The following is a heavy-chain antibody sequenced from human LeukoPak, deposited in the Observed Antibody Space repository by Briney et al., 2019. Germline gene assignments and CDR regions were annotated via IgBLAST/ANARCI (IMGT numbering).Heavy chain of an antibody. CDR1: GYTLTELS. J-gene: IGHJ4*02. CDR3: LGAGFSPDY. CDR2: FVPEVGET. V-gene: IGHV1-24*01. D-gene: IGHD3-10*01. Sequence: ASVKVSCKVSGYTLTELSMHWVRQAPGKGLEWMGGFVPEVGETIYAQKFQGRVTMSEDTSTDTAYMELSSLRSEDTAVYYFLGAGFSPDYWGQGTLVTVSS.